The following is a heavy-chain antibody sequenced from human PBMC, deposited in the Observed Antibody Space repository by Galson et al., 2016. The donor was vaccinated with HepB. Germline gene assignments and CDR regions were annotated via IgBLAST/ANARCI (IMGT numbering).Heavy chain of an antibody. CDR1: GLIVSKNY. CDR3: AREGTGMAMVGAYDY. Sequence: SLRLSCAASGLIVSKNYMNWVRQAPGKGLEWVSVIYTGGSTYYADSVKGRFIISRDDSKNTVYLQLNSVRAEDTAVYYCAREGTGMAMVGAYDYWGQGALVTVSS. D-gene: IGHD5-18*01. V-gene: IGHV3-53*01. J-gene: IGHJ4*02. CDR2: IYTGGST.